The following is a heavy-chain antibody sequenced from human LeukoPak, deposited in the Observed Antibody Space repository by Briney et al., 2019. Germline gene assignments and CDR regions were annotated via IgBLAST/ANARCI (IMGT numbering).Heavy chain of an antibody. Sequence: PGGSLRLSCAASGFTFSSYSMSWLRQAPGKGLEWVSSINGSYDTTYYADSVKGRFTISRDNSKNTLYLQMNSLRAEDTAVYYCAKGGYYFDYWGQGTLLSVSS. J-gene: IGHJ4*02. CDR3: AKGGYYFDY. V-gene: IGHV3-23*01. CDR2: INGSYDTT. CDR1: GFTFSSYS.